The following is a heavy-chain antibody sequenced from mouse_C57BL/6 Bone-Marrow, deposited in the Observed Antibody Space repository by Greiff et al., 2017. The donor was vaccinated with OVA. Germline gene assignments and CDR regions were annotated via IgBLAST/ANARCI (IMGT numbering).Heavy chain of an antibody. D-gene: IGHD1-1*01. CDR1: GYTFTSYG. Sequence: VQLQQSGAELVRPGSSVKMSCKTSGYTFTSYGINWVKQRPGQGLEWIGYIYIGNGYTEYNEKFKGKATLTSDTSSSTAYIQLSSLKSENSAIYFCAREEGYYGSSFCYFGGWGTGTTVTVSS. V-gene: IGHV1-58*01. J-gene: IGHJ1*03. CDR3: AREEGYYGSSFCYFGG. CDR2: IYIGNGYT.